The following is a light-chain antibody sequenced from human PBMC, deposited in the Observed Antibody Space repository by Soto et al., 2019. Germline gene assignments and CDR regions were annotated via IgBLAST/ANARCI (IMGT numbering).Light chain of an antibody. CDR2: KVS. V-gene: IGKV2-30*02. Sequence: DVVMTQSPLSLPVTLGQPASISCRSNQSLVHSDGIAYFSWFQXRQGRSPRRXIYKVSNRDSGVPARFSAIGSGTDLAMKISRVEAEDGGVYDGMQGTHWPITFGQGTRLEIK. CDR3: MQGTHWPIT. CDR1: QSLVHSDGIAY. J-gene: IGKJ5*01.